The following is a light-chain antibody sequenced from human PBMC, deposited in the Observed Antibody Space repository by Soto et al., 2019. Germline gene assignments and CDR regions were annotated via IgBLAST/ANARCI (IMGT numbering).Light chain of an antibody. CDR3: CSYTTSYGLA. J-gene: IGLJ2*01. CDR2: DVS. CDR1: SSDVGGYKF. V-gene: IGLV2-14*03. Sequence: QSVLTQPASVSGSPGQSITISCTGTSSDVGGYKFVSWYQQYPGKAPKLIIHDVSNRPSGVSNRFSASKSGNTASLTISGLQAEDEADYYCCSYTTSYGLAFGGGTKLTVL.